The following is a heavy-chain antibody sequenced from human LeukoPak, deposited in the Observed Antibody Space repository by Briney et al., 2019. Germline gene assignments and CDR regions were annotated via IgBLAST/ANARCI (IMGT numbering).Heavy chain of an antibody. J-gene: IGHJ4*02. CDR3: AKEVEMATITTLGGD. D-gene: IGHD5-24*01. CDR2: IWYDGSNK. V-gene: IGHV3-33*06. CDR1: GFTFSSYG. Sequence: GGSLRLSCAASGFTFSSYGMHWVRQAPGKGLEWEAVIWYDGSNKYYADSVKGRFTISRDNSKNTLYLQMNSLRAEDTAVYYCAKEVEMATITTLGGDWGQGTLVTVSS.